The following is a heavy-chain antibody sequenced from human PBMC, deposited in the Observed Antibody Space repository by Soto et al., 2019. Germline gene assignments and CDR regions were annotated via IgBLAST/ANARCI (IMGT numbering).Heavy chain of an antibody. Sequence: SVKVSCKASGGTFSSYAISWVRQAPGQGLEWMGGIIPIFGTANYAQKFQGRVTITADESTSTAYMELSSLRSEDTAVYYCARDEYSSSPRNFYYYGMDVWGQGTTVTVSS. CDR1: GGTFSSYA. CDR2: IIPIFGTA. V-gene: IGHV1-69*13. CDR3: ARDEYSSSPRNFYYYGMDV. D-gene: IGHD6-6*01. J-gene: IGHJ6*02.